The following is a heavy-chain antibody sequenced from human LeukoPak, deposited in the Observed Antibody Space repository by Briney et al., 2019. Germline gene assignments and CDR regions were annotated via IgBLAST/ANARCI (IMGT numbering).Heavy chain of an antibody. J-gene: IGHJ5*02. CDR3: ARQEYSYGFYWFDP. V-gene: IGHV4-31*03. CDR1: GGSISSGGYY. Sequence: KPSDTLSLTCTVSGGSISSGGYYWSWIRQHPGKGLEWIGYIYYSGSTYYNPSLKRRVTISVDTSKNQFSLKLSCVTAAETAVYYCARQEYSYGFYWFDPWGQGTLVTVSS. CDR2: IYYSGST. D-gene: IGHD5-18*01.